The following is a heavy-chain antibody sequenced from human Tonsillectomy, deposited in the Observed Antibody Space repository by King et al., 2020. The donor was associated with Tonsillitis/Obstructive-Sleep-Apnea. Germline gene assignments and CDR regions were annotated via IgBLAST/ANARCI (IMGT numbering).Heavy chain of an antibody. CDR1: GYSFTSYW. CDR2: IDPSDSYT. V-gene: IGHV5-10-1*03. CDR3: ASAGGYYSGMDV. D-gene: IGHD3-10*01. Sequence: QLVQSGAEVKKPGESLRISCKGSGYSFTSYWISWVRQMPGKGLEWMGRIDPSDSYTDYSPSFQGHVTISADKSSSTAYLQWSSLKASDTAMYYCASAGGYYSGMDVCGHGTTVTVSS. J-gene: IGHJ6*02.